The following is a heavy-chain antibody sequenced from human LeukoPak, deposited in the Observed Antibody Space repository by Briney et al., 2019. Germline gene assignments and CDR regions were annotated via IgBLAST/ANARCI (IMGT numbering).Heavy chain of an antibody. J-gene: IGHJ4*02. CDR1: GFTFSSYW. D-gene: IGHD3-16*01. V-gene: IGHV3-7*01. CDR2: IKQDGSEK. CDR3: ASPPWGTYFDY. Sequence: PGGSLRRSCAASGFTFSSYWMSWVRQAPGKGLEWVANIKQDGSEKYYVDSVKGRFTISRDNAKNSLYLQMNSLRAEDTAVYYCASPPWGTYFDYWGQGTLVTVSS.